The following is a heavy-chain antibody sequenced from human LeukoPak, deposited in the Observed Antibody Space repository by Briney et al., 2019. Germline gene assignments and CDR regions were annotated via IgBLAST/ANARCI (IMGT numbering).Heavy chain of an antibody. CDR3: AKRGVVIRVILVGFHKEAYYFDS. CDR1: GISLSNYG. V-gene: IGHV3-23*01. Sequence: GGSLRLSCAASGISLSNYGMSWVRQAPGKGLEWVAGISGSGGGTNYADSVKGRFTISRDNPKNTLYLQMNRLRAEDTAVYFCAKRGVVIRVILVGFHKEAYYFDSWGQGALVTVSS. D-gene: IGHD3-22*01. CDR2: ISGSGGGT. J-gene: IGHJ4*02.